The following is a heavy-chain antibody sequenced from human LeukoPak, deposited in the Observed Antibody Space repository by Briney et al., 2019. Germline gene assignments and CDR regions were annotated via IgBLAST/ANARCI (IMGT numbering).Heavy chain of an antibody. J-gene: IGHJ5*02. D-gene: IGHD3-10*01. CDR3: ARDLPSYYFDSGNMFDP. CDR2: IYSSGRT. CDR1: GGSISNFY. V-gene: IGHV4-4*07. Sequence: SETLSLTCTVSGGSISNFYWSWIRQPAGKGLEWIGRIYSSGRTNYNSSLKSRVAMSIDTSNNQFSLKLSSVTAADTAVYYCARDLPSYYFDSGNMFDPWGQGTLVTVSS.